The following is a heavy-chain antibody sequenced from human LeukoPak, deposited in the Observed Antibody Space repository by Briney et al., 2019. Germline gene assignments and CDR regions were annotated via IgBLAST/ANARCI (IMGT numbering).Heavy chain of an antibody. J-gene: IGHJ3*02. CDR3: ARDLSGPRGGDAFDI. Sequence: SETLSLTCAVYGGSFSGYYWSWIRQPAGKGLEWIGRIYTSGSTNYNPSLKSRVTISVDTSKNQFSLKLSSVTAADTAVYYCARDLSGPRGGDAFDIWGQGTMVTVSS. CDR2: IYTSGST. D-gene: IGHD1-26*01. CDR1: GGSFSGYY. V-gene: IGHV4-4*07.